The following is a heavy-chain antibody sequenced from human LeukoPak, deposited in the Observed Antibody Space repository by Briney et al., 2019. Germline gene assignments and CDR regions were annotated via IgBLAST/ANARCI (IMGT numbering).Heavy chain of an antibody. D-gene: IGHD6-13*01. CDR2: IYHSGST. Sequence: SETLSLTCTVSGGSISSSSYYWGWIRQPPGKGLEWIGSIYHSGSTYYNPSLKSRVTISVDTSKNQFSLKLSSVTAADTAVYYCARGIAAAGTIYWGQGTLVTVSS. CDR3: ARGIAAAGTIY. CDR1: GGSISSSSYY. V-gene: IGHV4-39*07. J-gene: IGHJ4*02.